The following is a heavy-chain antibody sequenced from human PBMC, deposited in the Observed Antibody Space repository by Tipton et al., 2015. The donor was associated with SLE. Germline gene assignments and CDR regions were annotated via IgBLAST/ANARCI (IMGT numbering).Heavy chain of an antibody. CDR2: IRYDGSNK. J-gene: IGHJ4*02. CDR3: ASASGAQGGY. D-gene: IGHD1-26*01. V-gene: IGHV3-30*02. Sequence: SLRLSCAASGFTFSSYGMHWVRQAPGKGLEWVAFIRYDGSNKYYADSVKGRFTISRDNAKNSLYLQMNSLRAEDTAVYYCASASGAQGGYWGQGTLVTVSS. CDR1: GFTFSSYG.